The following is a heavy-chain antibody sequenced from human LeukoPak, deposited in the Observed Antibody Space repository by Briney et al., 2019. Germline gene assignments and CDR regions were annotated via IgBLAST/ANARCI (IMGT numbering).Heavy chain of an antibody. V-gene: IGHV3-74*01. D-gene: IGHD6-13*01. CDR1: GFSLSNYW. CDR2: ISPDGSQT. CDR3: ARVHSSSWPSFDQ. Sequence: GGSLRLSCAASGFSLSNYWMHWVRQAPGKGLMWVSQISPDGSQTFYADSVKGRFTISRDNAKNTLYLQMNSLRAEDTAIYYCARVHSSSWPSFDQWGQGTLVTVSS. J-gene: IGHJ4*02.